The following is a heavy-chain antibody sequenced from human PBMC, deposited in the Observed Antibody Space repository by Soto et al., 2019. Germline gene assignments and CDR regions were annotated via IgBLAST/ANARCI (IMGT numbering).Heavy chain of an antibody. CDR3: ARAGTTPIYYYYYMDV. CDR1: GGSISSYY. Sequence: SETLSHTCTFSGGSISSYYWSWIRQPPGKGLEWIGYIYYSGSTNYNPSLKSRVTISVDTSKNQFSLKLSSVTAADTAVYYCARAGTTPIYYYYYMDVWGKGTTVTVSS. CDR2: IYYSGST. V-gene: IGHV4-59*01. D-gene: IGHD1-1*01. J-gene: IGHJ6*03.